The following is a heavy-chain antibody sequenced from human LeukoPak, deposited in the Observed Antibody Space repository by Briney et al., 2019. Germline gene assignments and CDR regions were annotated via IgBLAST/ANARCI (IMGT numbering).Heavy chain of an antibody. CDR3: ARDLLLWFGELWR. CDR2: ISSSSSYI. V-gene: IGHV3-21*01. Sequence: GGSLRLSCAASGFTFSSYSMNWVRQAPGKGLEWVSSISSSSSYIYYADSVKGRFTISRDNAKNSLYLQMNSLRAEDTAVYYCARDLLLWFGELWRWGQGTLVTVSS. D-gene: IGHD3-10*01. CDR1: GFTFSSYS. J-gene: IGHJ4*02.